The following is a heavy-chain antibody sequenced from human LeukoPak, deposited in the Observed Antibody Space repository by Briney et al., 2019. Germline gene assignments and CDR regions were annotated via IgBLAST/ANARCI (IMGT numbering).Heavy chain of an antibody. CDR3: ARVWNDTFYFDY. CDR2: TYYRSKWYN. CDR1: GDSVPSNSAA. Sequence: SQTLSLTCAISGDSVPSNSAAWNWIRQSPWRGLEWLGRTYYRSKWYNDYAVSVKSRITINPDTSKNQLSLQLNSVTPEDTAVYYCARVWNDTFYFDYWGQGTLVTVSS. D-gene: IGHD1-1*01. V-gene: IGHV6-1*01. J-gene: IGHJ4*02.